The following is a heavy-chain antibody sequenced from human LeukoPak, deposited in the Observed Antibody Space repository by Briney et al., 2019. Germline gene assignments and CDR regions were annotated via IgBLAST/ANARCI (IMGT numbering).Heavy chain of an antibody. CDR2: IYYSGST. CDR1: GGSISSGGYY. D-gene: IGHD1-26*01. V-gene: IGHV4-31*03. Sequence: PSETLFLTCTVSGGSISSGGYYWSWIRQYSGKGLEWIGYIYYSGSTHYNPSLRSRVTISVDKAKNQFSLKMRSVTAADTAVYYCARDRLATGGMDVWGQGTTVTVSS. J-gene: IGHJ6*02. CDR3: ARDRLATGGMDV.